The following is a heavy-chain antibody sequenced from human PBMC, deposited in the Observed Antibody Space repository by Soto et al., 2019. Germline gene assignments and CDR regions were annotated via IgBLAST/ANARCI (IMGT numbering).Heavy chain of an antibody. Sequence: QVQLVQSGAEVKKPGSSVKVSCKASGGTFSSYAISWVRQAPGQGLEWMGGIIPIFGTANYAQRFQGRVTITADESTSTAYMELSSLRSEDTAVYYCARDLVTGIAAAGTADWGQGTLVTVSS. J-gene: IGHJ4*02. V-gene: IGHV1-69*01. CDR1: GGTFSSYA. CDR3: ARDLVTGIAAAGTAD. D-gene: IGHD6-13*01. CDR2: IIPIFGTA.